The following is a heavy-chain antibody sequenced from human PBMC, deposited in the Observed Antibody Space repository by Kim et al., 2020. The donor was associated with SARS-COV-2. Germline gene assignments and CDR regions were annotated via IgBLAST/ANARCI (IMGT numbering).Heavy chain of an antibody. D-gene: IGHD3-16*01. J-gene: IGHJ5*02. Sequence: ASVKVSCKVSGYTLTELSMHWVRQAPGKGLEWMGGFDPEDGETIYAQKFQGRVTMTEDTSTDTAYMELSSLRSEDTAVYYCATATKYAGDVNWFDPWGQGTLVTVSS. V-gene: IGHV1-24*01. CDR2: FDPEDGET. CDR1: GYTLTELS. CDR3: ATATKYAGDVNWFDP.